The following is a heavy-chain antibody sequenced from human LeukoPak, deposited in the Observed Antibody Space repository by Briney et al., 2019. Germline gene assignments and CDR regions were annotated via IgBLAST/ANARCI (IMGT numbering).Heavy chain of an antibody. CDR2: IRPSGST. J-gene: IGHJ4*02. V-gene: IGHV1-46*01. CDR1: GYTFTSYA. CDR3: AREGPETYNFDF. D-gene: IGHD5-18*01. Sequence: ASVKVSCKASGYTFTSYAMHWVRQAPGQGLEYMGIIRPSGSTAYAQKFQGRVTMTRGTSTSAVYMELSSLRSEDTAVYYCAREGPETYNFDFWGQGTQVTVSS.